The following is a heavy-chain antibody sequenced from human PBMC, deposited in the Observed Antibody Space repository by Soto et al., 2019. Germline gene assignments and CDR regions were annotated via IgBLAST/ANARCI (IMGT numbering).Heavy chain of an antibody. CDR2: ISAYNGNT. CDR1: GYTFTSYG. D-gene: IGHD6-6*01. CDR3: ARYWVGDSSSSFAFDI. J-gene: IGHJ3*02. V-gene: IGHV1-18*01. Sequence: ASVKVSCKASGYTFTSYGISWVRQAPGQGLEWMGWISAYNGNTNYAQKLQGRVTMTTDTSTSTAYMELRSLRSDDTAVYYCARYWVGDSSSSFAFDIWGQGTMVTVSS.